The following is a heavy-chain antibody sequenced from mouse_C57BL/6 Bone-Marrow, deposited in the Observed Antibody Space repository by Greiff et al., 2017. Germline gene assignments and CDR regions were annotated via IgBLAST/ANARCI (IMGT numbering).Heavy chain of an antibody. J-gene: IGHJ4*01. CDR2: ISNGGGST. CDR3: ARQGLYYGKTYYYAMDY. V-gene: IGHV5-12*01. Sequence: DVKLVESGGGLVQPGGSLKLSCAASGFTFSDYYMYWVRQTPEKRLEWVAYISNGGGSTYYPDTVKGRFTISRDNAKNTLYLQMSRLKSEDTAMYYCARQGLYYGKTYYYAMDYWGQGTSVTVSS. D-gene: IGHD2-1*01. CDR1: GFTFSDYY.